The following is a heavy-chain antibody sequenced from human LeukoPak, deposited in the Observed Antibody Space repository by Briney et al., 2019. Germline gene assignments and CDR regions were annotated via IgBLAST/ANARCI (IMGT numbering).Heavy chain of an antibody. V-gene: IGHV1-18*01. CDR1: GYTFTSYG. Sequence: ASVKVSCKASGYTFTSYGISWVRQAPGQGLEWMGWISAYNGNTSYAQKLQGRVTMTTDTSTSTAYMELRSLRSDDTAVYYCARSENRHYYDSSGYKGLDYWGQGTLVTVSS. D-gene: IGHD3-22*01. CDR2: ISAYNGNT. J-gene: IGHJ4*02. CDR3: ARSENRHYYDSSGYKGLDY.